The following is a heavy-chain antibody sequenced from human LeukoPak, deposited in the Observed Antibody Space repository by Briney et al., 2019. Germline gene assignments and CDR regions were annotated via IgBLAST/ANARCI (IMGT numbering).Heavy chain of an antibody. D-gene: IGHD3-22*01. CDR3: ARVSGYYYTFDY. Sequence: SEALSLTCTVSGGSISSGGYYWSWIRQHPGKGLEWIGYIYYSGSTYYNPSLKSRVTISVDTSKNQFSLKLSSVTAADTAVYYCARVSGYYYTFDYWGQGTLVTVSS. CDR1: GGSISSGGYY. CDR2: IYYSGST. V-gene: IGHV4-31*03. J-gene: IGHJ4*02.